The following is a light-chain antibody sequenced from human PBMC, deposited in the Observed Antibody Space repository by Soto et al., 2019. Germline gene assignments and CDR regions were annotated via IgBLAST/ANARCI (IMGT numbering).Light chain of an antibody. J-gene: IGKJ2*01. CDR2: SAS. V-gene: IGKV1-39*01. CDR1: QNIGTS. Sequence: DIQMTQSPSSLSVSVGDRVTITCRASQNIGTSLNWYQMKLGRAPTLLIYSASTLQSGAPSRFSGGGSGTDFTLTINSLQPEDFATYSCQQSCNAPYTFGQGTMLEIK. CDR3: QQSCNAPYT.